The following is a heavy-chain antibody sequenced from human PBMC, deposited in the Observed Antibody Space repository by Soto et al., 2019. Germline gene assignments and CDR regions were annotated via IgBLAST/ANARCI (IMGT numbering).Heavy chain of an antibody. J-gene: IGHJ4*02. CDR3: TLRQDTSRGPIY. Sequence: SGPYAGEPTQTLTLTCTVSGFSLTTRGMTLGWIRQPPGRAPEWLALSTQYSPSLQSRLTFTKDTSKNQVVLTMTNMDPVDTATYYCTLRQDTSRGPIYWGQGIVVTVSS. D-gene: IGHD6-13*01. CDR1: GFSLTTRGMT. CDR2: ST. V-gene: IGHV2-5*01.